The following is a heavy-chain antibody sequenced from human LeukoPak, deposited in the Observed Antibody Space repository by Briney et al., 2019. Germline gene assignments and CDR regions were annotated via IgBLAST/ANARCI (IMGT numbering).Heavy chain of an antibody. Sequence: GGSLRLSCAASGFTFTAHAMHGVRQAPGKGLEYVSTISTNGDTTYYADSVKGRFTISRDNSKNTLYLQMGSLRAEDMAVYYCARGRGVSSYDAMDVWGRGTTVTVSS. CDR3: ARGRGVSSYDAMDV. D-gene: IGHD2-15*01. V-gene: IGHV3-64*02. CDR1: GFTFTAHA. J-gene: IGHJ6*02. CDR2: ISTNGDTT.